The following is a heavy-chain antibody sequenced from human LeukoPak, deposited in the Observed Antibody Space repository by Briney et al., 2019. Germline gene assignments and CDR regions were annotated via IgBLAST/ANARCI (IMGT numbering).Heavy chain of an antibody. CDR3: ATIAVAGTVVTE. CDR1: GYTLTELS. V-gene: IGHV1-24*01. J-gene: IGHJ4*02. CDR2: FDPEDGET. Sequence: ASVKVSCKVSGYTLTELSMHWVRQAPGKGLEGMGGFDPEDGETIYALKFQGRVTMTEDTSTDTAYMELSSLRSEDTAVYYCATIAVAGTVVTEWGQEPWSPSPQ. D-gene: IGHD6-19*01.